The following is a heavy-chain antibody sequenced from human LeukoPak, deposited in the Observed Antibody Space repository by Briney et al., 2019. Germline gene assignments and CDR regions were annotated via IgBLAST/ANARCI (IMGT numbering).Heavy chain of an antibody. V-gene: IGHV1-18*01. CDR1: GYTFTSYG. D-gene: IGHD6-13*01. CDR3: ARDIGVAAAGTILDY. CDR2: ISAYNGNT. J-gene: IGHJ4*02. Sequence: ASVKVSCKASGYTFTSYGISWVRQAPGQGLEWMGWISAYNGNTNYAQKLQGRVTMTTDTSTNTAYMELRSLRSDDTAVYYCARDIGVAAAGTILDYWGQGTLVTVSS.